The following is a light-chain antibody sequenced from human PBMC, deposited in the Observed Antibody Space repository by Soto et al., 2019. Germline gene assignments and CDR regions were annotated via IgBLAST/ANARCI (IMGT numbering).Light chain of an antibody. Sequence: EIVLTQSPVTLSLSPGERATLSCRASQSVSSNLAWYQQKPGQAPRLLIYGASTRATGIPARFSGSGSGTEFTLTISSLQSEDFAVYYCQQYHIWPSITFGRGTRLEIK. V-gene: IGKV3-15*01. J-gene: IGKJ5*01. CDR1: QSVSSN. CDR3: QQYHIWPSIT. CDR2: GAS.